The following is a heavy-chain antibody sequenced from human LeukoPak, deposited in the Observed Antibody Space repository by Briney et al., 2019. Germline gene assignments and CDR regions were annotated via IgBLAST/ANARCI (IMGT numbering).Heavy chain of an antibody. CDR2: ISGRGGST. D-gene: IGHD2-15*01. Sequence: GGSLRLSCAASGFTFSSYAMSWVRQAPGKGLEWVSAISGRGGSTYYADSVKGRFTISRDNSKNTLYLQMNSLRAEDTAVYYCAKRRQDIVVVVAATHYYYYMDVWGKGTTVTVSS. V-gene: IGHV3-23*01. CDR1: GFTFSSYA. CDR3: AKRRQDIVVVVAATHYYYYMDV. J-gene: IGHJ6*03.